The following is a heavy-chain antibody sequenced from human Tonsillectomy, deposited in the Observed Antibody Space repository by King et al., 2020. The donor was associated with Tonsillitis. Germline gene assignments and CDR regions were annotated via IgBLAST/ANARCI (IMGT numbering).Heavy chain of an antibody. V-gene: IGHV3-23*04. Sequence: DVQLVESGGGLVQPGGSLRLSCAASGFTFSSYAMSWVRQAPGKGLEWVSGISCSGDDTYYADSVKGRFTISRDNSKNTLYVQMNSLRAEDTAVYYCAKGQGVVILWEVSDYWGQGTLVTVSS. D-gene: IGHD4-23*01. CDR2: ISCSGDDT. J-gene: IGHJ4*02. CDR1: GFTFSSYA. CDR3: AKGQGVVILWEVSDY.